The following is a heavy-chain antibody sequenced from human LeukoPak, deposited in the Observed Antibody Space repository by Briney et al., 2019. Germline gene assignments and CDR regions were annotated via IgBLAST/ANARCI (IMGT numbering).Heavy chain of an antibody. J-gene: IGHJ5*02. CDR3: AREAYDILRNNWFDP. D-gene: IGHD3-9*01. V-gene: IGHV1-18*01. CDR2: ISAYNGNT. Sequence: ASVKVSCKASGYTFTSYGISWVRQAPGQGLEWMGWISAYNGNTNYAQKLQGRVTMTTDTSTSTAYMELRSLRSDDTAVYYCAREAYDILRNNWFDPWGQGTLVTVSS. CDR1: GYTFTSYG.